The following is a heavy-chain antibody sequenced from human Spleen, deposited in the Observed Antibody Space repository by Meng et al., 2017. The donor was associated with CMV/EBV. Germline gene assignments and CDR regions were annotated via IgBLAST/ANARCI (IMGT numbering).Heavy chain of an antibody. D-gene: IGHD3-10*01. CDR2: SSVYDGNT. J-gene: IGHJ5*02. CDR1: GYTFTCYD. CDR3: AREPTKVRGRAARSWFDP. V-gene: IGHV1-18*01. Sequence: ASVNVSCKASGYTFTCYDINWVRQATGQGLEWMGWSSVYDGNTNYAQKIPGRVTMTTDTSTSTAYMDLRSLTSDETAVYYCAREPTKVRGRAARSWFDPWGQGTLVTVSS.